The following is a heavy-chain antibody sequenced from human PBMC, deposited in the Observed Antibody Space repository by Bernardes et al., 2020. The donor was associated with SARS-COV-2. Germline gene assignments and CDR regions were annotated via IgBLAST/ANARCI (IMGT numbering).Heavy chain of an antibody. CDR3: ARVIAAAGRYYYYYMDV. D-gene: IGHD6-13*01. J-gene: IGHJ6*03. V-gene: IGHV1-69*02. CDR1: GGTFSSYT. Sequence: SVKVSCKASGGTFSSYTISWVRQAPGQGLEWMGRIIPILGIANYAQKFQGRVTITADKSTSTAYMELSSLRSEDTAVYYCARVIAAAGRYYYYYMDVWGKGTTVTVSS. CDR2: IIPILGIA.